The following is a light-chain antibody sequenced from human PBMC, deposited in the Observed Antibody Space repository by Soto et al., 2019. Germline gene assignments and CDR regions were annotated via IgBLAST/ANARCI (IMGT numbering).Light chain of an antibody. CDR3: ATWDDSLNGV. CDR1: SSNIGSNT. CDR2: GND. Sequence: QSVLTQPPSASGTPGQRVTISCSGSSSNIGSNTVNWYQQLPGTAPKLLIYGNDQRPSGVPDRFSVSKSGTSASLAISGLQSEDEADYYCATWDDSLNGVFGGGTKLTVL. V-gene: IGLV1-44*01. J-gene: IGLJ2*01.